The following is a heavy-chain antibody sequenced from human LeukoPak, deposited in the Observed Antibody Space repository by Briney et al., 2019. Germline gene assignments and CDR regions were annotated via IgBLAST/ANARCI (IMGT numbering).Heavy chain of an antibody. D-gene: IGHD6-13*01. CDR2: ISWNSGSI. CDR3: AKDIAAAATALDY. J-gene: IGHJ4*02. CDR1: GFTFDDYA. Sequence: PGRSLRLSCAASGFTFDDYAMHWVRQAPGKGLEWVSGISWNSGSIGYADCVKGRFTISRDNAKNSLYLQMNSLRAEDTALYYCAKDIAAAATALDYWGQGTLVTVSS. V-gene: IGHV3-9*01.